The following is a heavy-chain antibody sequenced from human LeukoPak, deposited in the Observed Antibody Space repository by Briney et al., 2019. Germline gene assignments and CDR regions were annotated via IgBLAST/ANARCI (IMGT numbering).Heavy chain of an antibody. Sequence: GGSLRLPCAASGFTFSDYYMSWIRQAPGKGLEWISYISNSGSTIFYADSVKGRFTISRDNAKNSLYLQMNSLRAEDTAVYYCARVVYCSGGSCQIFAFDIWGQGTMVTVSS. CDR3: ARVVYCSGGSCQIFAFDI. J-gene: IGHJ3*02. V-gene: IGHV3-11*01. CDR2: ISNSGSTI. D-gene: IGHD2-15*01. CDR1: GFTFSDYY.